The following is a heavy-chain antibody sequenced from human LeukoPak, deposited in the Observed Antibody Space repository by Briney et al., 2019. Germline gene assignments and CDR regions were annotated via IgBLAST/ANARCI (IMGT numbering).Heavy chain of an antibody. Sequence: GGSLRLSCAASGFTFSSYWMTWVRQAPGKGLEGVANIKQDGREKYYVDSVKGRFTISRDNAKNSLFLQMNTLRAEDTAVYYCARSEYHFWSTYPFDYWGQGTLVTVSS. V-gene: IGHV3-7*01. J-gene: IGHJ4*02. D-gene: IGHD3-3*01. CDR1: GFTFSSYW. CDR2: IKQDGREK. CDR3: ARSEYHFWSTYPFDY.